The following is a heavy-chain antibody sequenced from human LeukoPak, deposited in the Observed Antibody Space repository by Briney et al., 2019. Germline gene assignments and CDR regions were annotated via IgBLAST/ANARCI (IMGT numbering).Heavy chain of an antibody. V-gene: IGHV4-34*01. CDR1: GGSFSGYY. J-gene: IGHJ2*01. Sequence: PSETLSLTCAVYGGSFSGYYWSWIRQPPGKGLEWIGEINHSGSTNQNPSLKSRVTISEDTSEDQFSLKLSSVTAADTAVYYCARGYGDYGTLDYWYFDLWGRGTLVTVSS. CDR3: ARGYGDYGTLDYWYFDL. D-gene: IGHD4-17*01. CDR2: INHSGST.